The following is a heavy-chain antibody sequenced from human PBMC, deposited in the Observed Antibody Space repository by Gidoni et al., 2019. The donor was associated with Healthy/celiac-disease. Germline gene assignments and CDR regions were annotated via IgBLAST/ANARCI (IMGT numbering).Heavy chain of an antibody. CDR1: GGSISDFY. J-gene: IGHJ4*02. CDR3: ARRLYYSSSPLDN. D-gene: IGHD6-6*01. V-gene: IGHV4-59*08. Sequence: QVQLQESGPGLVKPSETLSLTCTVSGGSISDFYWSWVRQPPGKELEWIGYIYSSGGSGGTDYNPSLNSRVTISLDTANKQFTLKLRSVTAADTAVYYCARRLYYSSSPLDNWGQGTLVTVSS. CDR2: IYSSGGSGGT.